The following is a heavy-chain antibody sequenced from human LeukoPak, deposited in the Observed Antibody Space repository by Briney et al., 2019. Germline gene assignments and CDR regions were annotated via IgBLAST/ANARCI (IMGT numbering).Heavy chain of an antibody. CDR1: GYSFSSYW. CDR2: FYPAESRV. J-gene: IGHJ4*02. V-gene: IGHV5-51*01. CDR3: ARSSKSAFDY. D-gene: IGHD3-3*01. Sequence: GESLKISCKSSGYSFSSYWIAWARQMPGKGLEWVGIFYPAESRVRYGPSFRGQVTISVDKSISTAYLQWNSLKASDSAMYYCARSSKSAFDYWGQGTLVSVSS.